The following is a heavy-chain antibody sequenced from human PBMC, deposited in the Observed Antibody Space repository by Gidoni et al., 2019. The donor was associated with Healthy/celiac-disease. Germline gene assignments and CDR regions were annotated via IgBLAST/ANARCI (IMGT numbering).Heavy chain of an antibody. Sequence: EVQLVESGGGLVQPGGSLSLSCADSRFTFSSYWMHWDRQAPGKGLVWVSRINSDGSSTSYADSVKGRFTISRDNAKNTLYLQMNSLRAEDTAVYYCARWLAGATGNWFDPWGQGTLVTVSS. CDR2: INSDGSST. CDR1: RFTFSSYW. V-gene: IGHV3-74*01. J-gene: IGHJ5*02. CDR3: ARWLAGATGNWFDP. D-gene: IGHD1-26*01.